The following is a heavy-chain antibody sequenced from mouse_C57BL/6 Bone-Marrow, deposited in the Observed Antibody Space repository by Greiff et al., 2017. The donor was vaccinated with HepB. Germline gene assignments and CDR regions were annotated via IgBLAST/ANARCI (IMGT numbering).Heavy chain of an antibody. J-gene: IGHJ2*01. CDR1: GYAFSSYW. D-gene: IGHD1-1*01. Sequence: VQLQQSGAELVKPGASVKISCKASGYAFSSYWMNWVKQRPGKGLEWIGQIYPGDGDTNYNGKFKGKATLTADKSSSTAYMQLSSLTSEDSAVYFCARRYYYGSGGDYWGQGTTLTVSS. V-gene: IGHV1-80*01. CDR2: IYPGDGDT. CDR3: ARRYYYGSGGDY.